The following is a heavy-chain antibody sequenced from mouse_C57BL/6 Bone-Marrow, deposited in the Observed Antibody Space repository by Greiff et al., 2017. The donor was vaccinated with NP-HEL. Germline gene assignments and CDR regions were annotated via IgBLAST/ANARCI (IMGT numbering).Heavy chain of an antibody. D-gene: IGHD1-1*01. Sequence: EVKLQESGAELVRPGSSVKMSCKTSGYTFTSYGINWVKPRPGQGLEWIGYIYIGNGYTEYNEKFKGKATLTSDTSSSTAYMQLSSLTSEDSAVYYCARPSSPLLLRNYFDYWGQGTTPTVSS. CDR3: ARPSSPLLLRNYFDY. V-gene: IGHV1-58*01. CDR2: IYIGNGYT. CDR1: GYTFTSYG. J-gene: IGHJ2*01.